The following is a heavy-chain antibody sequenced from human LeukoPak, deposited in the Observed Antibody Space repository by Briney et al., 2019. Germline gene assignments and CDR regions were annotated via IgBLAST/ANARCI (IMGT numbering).Heavy chain of an antibody. CDR1: GGSISSGSYY. J-gene: IGHJ4*02. V-gene: IGHV4-61*02. CDR2: IYTSGST. CDR3: ARSVGQWLRSNSFDY. D-gene: IGHD5-12*01. Sequence: PSQTLSLTCTVSGGSISSGSYYWSWIRQPAGKGLEWIGRIYTSGSTNYNPSLKSRVTISVDTSTNQFSLKLSSVTAADTAVYYCARSVGQWLRSNSFDYWGQGTLVTVSS.